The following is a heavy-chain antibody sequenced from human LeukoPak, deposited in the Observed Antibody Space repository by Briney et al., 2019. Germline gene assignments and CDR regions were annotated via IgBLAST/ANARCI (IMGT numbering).Heavy chain of an antibody. CDR1: GFTFSNYA. CDR2: IGYRGGSI. Sequence: GGSLRLSCAASGFTFSNYAMSWVRQAPGKGLEWVSIIGYRGGSIYYAYSVQGRFTISRDNSKNTLSLQMNGLRPEDTAVYYCAKDSHGSGSYYLFDYWGQGTLVTVSS. CDR3: AKDSHGSGSYYLFDY. D-gene: IGHD3-10*01. J-gene: IGHJ4*02. V-gene: IGHV3-23*01.